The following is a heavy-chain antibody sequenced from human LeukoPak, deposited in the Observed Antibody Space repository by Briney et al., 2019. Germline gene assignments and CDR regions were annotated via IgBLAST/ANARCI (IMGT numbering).Heavy chain of an antibody. D-gene: IGHD6-19*01. J-gene: IGHJ4*02. Sequence: PSETLSLTCTVSGGSISSRDYYWGWIRQPPGKGLEWIGTISYSGSAYYSPSLNSRVTISVDTSKNQFSLKVSSVTAADTAVYYCARRIFSSAWYPFDYWGQGTLVTVSS. CDR2: ISYSGSA. CDR1: GGSISSRDYY. V-gene: IGHV4-39*01. CDR3: ARRIFSSAWYPFDY.